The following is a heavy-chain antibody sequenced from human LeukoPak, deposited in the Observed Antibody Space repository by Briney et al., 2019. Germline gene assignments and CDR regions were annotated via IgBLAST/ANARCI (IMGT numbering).Heavy chain of an antibody. Sequence: PSETLSLTCTVSGDSISSGGNYWSWMRQHSGKGLEWIGHIYHSEATYYNPSLKSRLSISADTSKNQFSLKLRSVTAADTAVYYCARDQGSAFDYWGQGTPVTVSS. CDR1: GDSISSGGNY. V-gene: IGHV4-31*03. CDR2: IYHSEAT. CDR3: ARDQGSAFDY. J-gene: IGHJ4*02.